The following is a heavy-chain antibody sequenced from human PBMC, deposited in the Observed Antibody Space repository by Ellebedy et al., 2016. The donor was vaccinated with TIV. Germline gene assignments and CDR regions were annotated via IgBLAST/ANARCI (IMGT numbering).Heavy chain of an antibody. Sequence: SLKISCAASGFTFDDYAMHWVRQAPGKGLEWVSGITWNSDFIVYADSVKGRFTISRDNAKNSLYLQMNSLRAEDTAFYYCARRYSSVWYFDYWGQGTLVTVSS. CDR3: ARRYSSVWYFDY. V-gene: IGHV3-9*01. CDR1: GFTFDDYA. D-gene: IGHD6-19*01. CDR2: ITWNSDFI. J-gene: IGHJ4*02.